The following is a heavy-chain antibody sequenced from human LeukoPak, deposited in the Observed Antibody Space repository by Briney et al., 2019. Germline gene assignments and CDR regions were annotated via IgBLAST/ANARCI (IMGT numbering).Heavy chain of an antibody. Sequence: GWPVRLSCAACGCTFSNYAMREVRQAPGKGLEGVACISGRGGSTYYADSVKGRFTISRDNSKNTLSLPMTSLRAEDTAVYYCARRSGIAVAGAFAYWGQGTLVTVSS. CDR3: ARRSGIAVAGAFAY. D-gene: IGHD6-19*01. J-gene: IGHJ4*02. CDR2: ISGRGGST. CDR1: GCTFSNYA. V-gene: IGHV3-23*01.